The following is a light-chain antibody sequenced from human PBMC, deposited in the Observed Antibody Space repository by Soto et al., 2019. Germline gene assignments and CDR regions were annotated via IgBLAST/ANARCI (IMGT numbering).Light chain of an antibody. Sequence: DVALTQTPLSLSATLGQAASISCRSSQSLVFRDGNTFLSWFQQRPGQSPRRLIYQVSNRDSGVPDRFSGSGSGTDFTLTISRVEAEDVGIYYCAQASHWPLTFGGGTKVEI. CDR2: QVS. CDR1: QSLVFRDGNTF. CDR3: AQASHWPLT. V-gene: IGKV2-30*01. J-gene: IGKJ4*01.